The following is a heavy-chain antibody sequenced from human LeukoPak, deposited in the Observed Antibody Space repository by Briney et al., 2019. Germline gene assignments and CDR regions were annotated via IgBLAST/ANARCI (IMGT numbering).Heavy chain of an antibody. CDR3: ARVRDGSGSFDY. D-gene: IGHD3-10*01. CDR1: GFTFSNYW. CDR2: ISGDGSRT. J-gene: IGHJ4*02. Sequence: PGGSLRLSCAASGFTFSNYWMHWVRQAPGKGLVWVSRISGDGSRTSYADSVKGRFTISRDNAKNTLYLQMSSLRAEDTAIFYCARVRDGSGSFDYWGQGTLVTVSS. V-gene: IGHV3-74*01.